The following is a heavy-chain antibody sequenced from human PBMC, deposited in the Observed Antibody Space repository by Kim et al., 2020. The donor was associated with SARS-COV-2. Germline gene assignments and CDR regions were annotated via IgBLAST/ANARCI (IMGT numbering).Heavy chain of an antibody. D-gene: IGHD6-13*01. V-gene: IGHV3-13*01. CDR3: ARIAPGIASNYGMDV. Sequence: SVKGRFTISRENAKNSLYLQMNSLRAGDTAVYYCARIAPGIASNYGMDVWGQGTTVTVSS. J-gene: IGHJ6*02.